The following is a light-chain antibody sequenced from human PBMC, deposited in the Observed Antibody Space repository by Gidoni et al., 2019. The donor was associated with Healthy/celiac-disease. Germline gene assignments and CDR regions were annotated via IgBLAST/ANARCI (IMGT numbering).Light chain of an antibody. V-gene: IGLV2-14*01. J-gene: IGLJ3*02. CDR2: ELS. CDR3: SSSTCSSTLV. Sequence: QSALTQPASVSGSPGQSISIACTGTSSDVGSYHYVSWCQQHPGKAPKLLIHELSNGPSGVSNRFSGSKSANTASLTISGLQAEDESDYYCSSSTCSSTLVFGRGTTLTVL. CDR1: SSDVGSYHY.